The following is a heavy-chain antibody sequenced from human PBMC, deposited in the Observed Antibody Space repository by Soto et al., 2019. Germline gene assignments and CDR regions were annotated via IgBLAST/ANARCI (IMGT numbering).Heavy chain of an antibody. CDR2: IYWDGDR. V-gene: IGHV2-5*02. Sequence: QITLKESGPTLLEPTQTLTLTCSFSGFSLTSSGVGVGWLRQAPGKALECLGIIYWDGDRRYNPSLRQRLTITKDTSKNQVVPTITYMEPVDTATYYCAHRDPYNSYWDVGWFDPWGQGTLVTVS. CDR1: GFSLTSSGVG. CDR3: AHRDPYNSYWDVGWFDP. J-gene: IGHJ5*02. D-gene: IGHD1-20*01.